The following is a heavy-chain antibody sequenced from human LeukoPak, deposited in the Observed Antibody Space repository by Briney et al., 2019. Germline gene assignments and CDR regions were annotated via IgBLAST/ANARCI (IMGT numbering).Heavy chain of an antibody. V-gene: IGHV4-38-2*02. D-gene: IGHD3-9*01. CDR2: MYHSGST. J-gene: IGHJ4*02. CDR3: GRDRPTGYYDY. Sequence: PSETLSLTCAVSGYSISSGYYWGWVRQPPGKGLEWIGSMYHSGSTYYNPSLKSRVTISVDTSKNQFSLKLSSVTAADTAVYYCGRDRPTGYYDYWGQGILVTVSS. CDR1: GYSISSGYY.